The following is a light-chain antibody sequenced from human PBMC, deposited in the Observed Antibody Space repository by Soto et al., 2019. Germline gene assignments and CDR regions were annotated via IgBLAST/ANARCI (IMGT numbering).Light chain of an antibody. J-gene: IGKJ2*01. CDR2: GVS. CDR1: QRVSNSF. V-gene: IGKV3-20*01. Sequence: ESVLTQSPATLSLSPGERATLSCSASQRVSNSFFAWYQQKPGQAPRLLIYGVSSRATGIPDRFSGSGSGTDFTLTISSLEPEDFVVYYCQQYSSLPHTFGQGTKLEVK. CDR3: QQYSSLPHT.